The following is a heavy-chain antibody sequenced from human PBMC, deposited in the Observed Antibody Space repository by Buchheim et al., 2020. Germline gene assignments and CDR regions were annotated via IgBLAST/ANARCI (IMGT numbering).Heavy chain of an antibody. J-gene: IGHJ4*02. Sequence: QVQLVQSGAEVKKPGASVKGSCKASGYTFSSYYMHWVRQAPGQGLEWMGIINPSGGSTSYAQKFQGRVTMTRDTSKSQVYMELNSLRSEDTAVYYCARVSGPQDTGDYWGQGTL. D-gene: IGHD2-15*01. CDR2: INPSGGST. V-gene: IGHV1-46*01. CDR3: ARVSGPQDTGDY. CDR1: GYTFSSYY.